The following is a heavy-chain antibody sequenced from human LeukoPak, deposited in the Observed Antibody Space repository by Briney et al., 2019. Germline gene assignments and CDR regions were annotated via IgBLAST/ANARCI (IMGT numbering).Heavy chain of an antibody. CDR2: ISSSGSTI. CDR3: AELGITMIGGV. V-gene: IGHV3-48*03. D-gene: IGHD3-10*02. Sequence: GGSLRLSCTASGFTFSAYEMNWVRQAPGKGLEWVSYISSSGSTIYYADSVKGRFTISRDNAKNSLYLQMNSLRAEDTAVYYCAELGITMIGGVWGKGTTVTISS. CDR1: GFTFSAYE. J-gene: IGHJ6*04.